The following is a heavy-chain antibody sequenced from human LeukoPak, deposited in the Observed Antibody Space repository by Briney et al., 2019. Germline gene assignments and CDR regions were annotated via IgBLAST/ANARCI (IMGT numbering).Heavy chain of an antibody. CDR1: GGSISSYY. CDR3: ARTRRITMVRGVMAYFDY. D-gene: IGHD3-10*01. J-gene: IGHJ4*02. CDR2: IYYSGST. Sequence: PSETLSLTCTVSGGSISSYYWSWIRQPPGKGLEWIGYIYYSGSTNYNPSLKSRVTISVDTSKNQFSLKLSSVTAADTAVYYCARTRRITMVRGVMAYFDYWGQGTLVTVSS. V-gene: IGHV4-59*01.